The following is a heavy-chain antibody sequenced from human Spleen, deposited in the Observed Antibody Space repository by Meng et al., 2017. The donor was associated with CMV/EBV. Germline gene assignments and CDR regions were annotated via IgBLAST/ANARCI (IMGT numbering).Heavy chain of an antibody. D-gene: IGHD3-3*01. V-gene: IGHV3-23*01. Sequence: GESLKISCAASRFTFGSYDMHWVRQAPGKGLEWVSVVSDSGGRTYYADSVRGRFITSRDNARSLLYLEMSTLRAEDTAVYYCVRSDANYDFWTDYYSDYWGQGTLVTVSS. CDR2: VSDSGGRT. CDR3: VRSDANYDFWTDYYSDY. J-gene: IGHJ4*02. CDR1: RFTFGSYD.